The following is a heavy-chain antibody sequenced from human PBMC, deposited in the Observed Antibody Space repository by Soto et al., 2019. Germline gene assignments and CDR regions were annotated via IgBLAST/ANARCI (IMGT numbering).Heavy chain of an antibody. CDR3: ARDDRVLLWQFFDY. Sequence: GGSLRLSCAASGFTFSSYSMNWVRQAPGKGLEWVSYISSSSSTIYYADSVKGRFTISRDNAKNSLYLQMNSLRDEDTAVYYCARDDRVLLWQFFDYWGQGTLVTVSS. CDR2: ISSSSSTI. V-gene: IGHV3-48*02. J-gene: IGHJ4*02. CDR1: GFTFSSYS. D-gene: IGHD3-10*01.